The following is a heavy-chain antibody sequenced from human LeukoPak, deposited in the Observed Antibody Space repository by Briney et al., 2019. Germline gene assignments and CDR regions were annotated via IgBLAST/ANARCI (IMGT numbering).Heavy chain of an antibody. CDR1: GGSISSSSYY. CDR3: ARAQYYYASGGDY. Sequence: SETLSLTCTVSGGSISSSSYYWGWIRQPPGKGLEWIGSIYYSGSTYYNPSLKSRVTISVDTSKNQFSLKLSSVTAADTAVYYCARAQYYYASGGDYWGQGTLVTVSS. J-gene: IGHJ4*02. D-gene: IGHD3-10*01. CDR2: IYYSGST. V-gene: IGHV4-39*07.